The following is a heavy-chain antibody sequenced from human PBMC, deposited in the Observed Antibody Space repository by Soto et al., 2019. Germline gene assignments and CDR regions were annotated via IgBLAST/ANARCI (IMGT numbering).Heavy chain of an antibody. CDR2: IYHSGST. V-gene: IGHV4-4*02. D-gene: IGHD6-19*01. J-gene: IGHJ5*02. CDR3: ARVIAVDGFPGWFDP. CDR1: GGSISSSNW. Sequence: QVQLQESGPGLVKPSGTLSLTCAVSGGSISSSNWWSWVRQPPGKGLEWIGEIYHSGSTNYNPSLKSRGTISVDKSKNQFAPKLSSVTAADTAVYYCARVIAVDGFPGWFDPWGQGTLVTVSS.